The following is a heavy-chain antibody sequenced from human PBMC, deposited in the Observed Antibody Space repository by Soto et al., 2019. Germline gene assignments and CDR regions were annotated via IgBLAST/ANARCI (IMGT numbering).Heavy chain of an antibody. Sequence: ASVKVSCKASGYTFTSYDINWVRQATGQGLEWMGWMNPNSGNTGYAQKFQGRVTMTRNTSISTAYMELSSLRSEDTAVYYCARSLYGDYVRTQDYWGQGTLVTVSS. CDR3: ARSLYGDYVRTQDY. J-gene: IGHJ4*02. D-gene: IGHD4-17*01. V-gene: IGHV1-8*01. CDR2: MNPNSGNT. CDR1: GYTFTSYD.